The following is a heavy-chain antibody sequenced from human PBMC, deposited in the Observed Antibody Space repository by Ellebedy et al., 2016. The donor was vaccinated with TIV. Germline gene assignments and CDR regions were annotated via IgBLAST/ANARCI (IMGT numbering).Heavy chain of an antibody. V-gene: IGHV3-74*01. J-gene: IGHJ4*02. CDR3: AREVWYPAY. CDR2: INTDGSST. D-gene: IGHD2-21*01. CDR1: GFTFRTYW. Sequence: LSLTCAASGFTFRTYWMHWVRQAPGKGLMWVSRINTDGSSTGYADSVKGRFTISRDNAKNTLYLQMNGLRAEDTAVYYCAREVWYPAYWGQGTLVTVSS.